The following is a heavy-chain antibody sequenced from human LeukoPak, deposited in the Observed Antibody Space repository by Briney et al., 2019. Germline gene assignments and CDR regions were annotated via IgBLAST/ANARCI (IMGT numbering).Heavy chain of an antibody. CDR2: IIPIFGTA. CDR3: ASGWDYGKWFDP. Sequence: ASVKVSCKASGGTFSSYAISWVRQAPGQGLEWMGGIIPIFGTANYAQKFQGRVTITADKSTGTAYMELSSLRSEDTAVYYCASGWDYGKWFDPWGQGTLVTVSS. D-gene: IGHD3-16*01. V-gene: IGHV1-69*06. J-gene: IGHJ5*02. CDR1: GGTFSSYA.